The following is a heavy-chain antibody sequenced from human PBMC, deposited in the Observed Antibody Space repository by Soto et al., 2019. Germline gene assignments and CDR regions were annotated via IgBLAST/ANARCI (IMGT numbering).Heavy chain of an antibody. Sequence: GGSLRLSCAASGVIFSNYGMHWVRQAPGKGLEWVAIMSYDGRNIYYADFVKGRFTTSRDSSKNTLYLQMNSLRAEDTALYYCARHIHSRAYDKWGQAPRVTVSS. J-gene: IGHJ4*02. D-gene: IGHD3-22*01. CDR2: MSYDGRNI. CDR3: ARHIHSRAYDK. V-gene: IGHV3-30*12. CDR1: GVIFSNYG.